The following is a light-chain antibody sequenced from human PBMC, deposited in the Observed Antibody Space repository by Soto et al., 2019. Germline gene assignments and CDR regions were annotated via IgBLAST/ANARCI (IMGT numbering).Light chain of an antibody. Sequence: ELTQSPSSLSASLGDRVTITCRASQTISSWLAWYQQKPGKAPKLLIYKASTLKSGVPSRFSGSGSGTEFTLTISSLQPDDFATYYCQHYKSYSEAFGQGTKVDI. J-gene: IGKJ1*01. CDR2: KAS. CDR1: QTISSW. V-gene: IGKV1-5*03. CDR3: QHYKSYSEA.